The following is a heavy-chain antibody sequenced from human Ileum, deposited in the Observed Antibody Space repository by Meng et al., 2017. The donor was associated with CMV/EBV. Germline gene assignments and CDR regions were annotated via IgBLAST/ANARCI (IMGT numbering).Heavy chain of an antibody. CDR3: ARDYEALGDV. J-gene: IGHJ6*02. D-gene: IGHD3-16*01. CDR2: ISRSSSYK. CDR1: GFTFSAHT. Sequence: GESLKISCVASGFTFSAHTMNWVRQAPGKGLEWVSGISRSSSYKYYADSVKGRFTISRDNAKNSLYLQMNSLGVEDTAVYYCARDYEALGDVWGQGTTVTVSS. V-gene: IGHV3-21*01.